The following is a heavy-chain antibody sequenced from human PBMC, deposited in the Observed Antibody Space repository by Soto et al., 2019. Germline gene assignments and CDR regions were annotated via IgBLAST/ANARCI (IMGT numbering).Heavy chain of an antibody. V-gene: IGHV3-48*02. CDR3: ARDAEWLPDY. CDR2: INTRSRTI. J-gene: IGHJ4*02. D-gene: IGHD6-19*01. Sequence: EVQLVESGGGLVQPGGSLRLSCAASGFTFSNYDMDWVRQAPGKGLEWVAYINTRSRTIYYADSVKGRFTISRDNAKNSLYLQMNSLRDEDTAVYYCARDAEWLPDYWGQGILVTVSS. CDR1: GFTFSNYD.